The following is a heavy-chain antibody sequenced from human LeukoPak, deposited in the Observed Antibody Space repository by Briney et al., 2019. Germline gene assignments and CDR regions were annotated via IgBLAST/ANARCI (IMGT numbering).Heavy chain of an antibody. J-gene: IGHJ5*02. V-gene: IGHV3-23*01. D-gene: IGHD2-15*01. CDR3: AKAKYCSGGSCYSWSSSWFDP. CDR1: GFTFSSYA. CDR2: ISGSGGST. Sequence: GGSLRLSCAASGFTFSSYAMSWVRQAPGKGLEWVSAISGSGGSTYYADSVKGRFTISRDNSKNTLYLQMNSLRAEDTAVYNCAKAKYCSGGSCYSWSSSWFDPWGQGTLVTVSS.